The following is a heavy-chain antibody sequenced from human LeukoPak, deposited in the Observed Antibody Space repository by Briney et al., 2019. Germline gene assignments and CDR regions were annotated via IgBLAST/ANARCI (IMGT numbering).Heavy chain of an antibody. CDR3: ARQRYYYDSSGYHFDY. J-gene: IGHJ4*02. CDR1: GYSLTSYW. V-gene: IGHV5-51*01. CDR2: IYPGDSDT. D-gene: IGHD3-22*01. Sequence: GESLKISCKGSGYSLTSYWIGWVRQMPGKGLEWMGIIYPGDSDTRYSPSFQGQVTISADKSISTAYLQWSSLKASDTAMYYCARQRYYYDSSGYHFDYWGQGTLVTVSS.